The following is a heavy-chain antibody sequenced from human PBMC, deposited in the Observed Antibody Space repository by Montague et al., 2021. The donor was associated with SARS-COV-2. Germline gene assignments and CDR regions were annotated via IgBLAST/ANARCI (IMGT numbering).Heavy chain of an antibody. V-gene: IGHV4-59*01. CDR1: GASISSYY. Sequence: SETLSLTCTVSGASISSYYWSWIRQPPGKGLEWIGYIYYSGSTNYNPSLKSRVTIPVDTSKNQFSLKLSSVTAADTAVYYCARGSGWMGNAFDIWGQGTMVTVSS. J-gene: IGHJ3*02. D-gene: IGHD6-19*01. CDR2: IYYSGST. CDR3: ARGSGWMGNAFDI.